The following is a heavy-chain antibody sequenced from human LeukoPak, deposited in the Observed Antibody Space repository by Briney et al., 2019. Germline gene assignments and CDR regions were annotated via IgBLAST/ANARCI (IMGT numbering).Heavy chain of an antibody. CDR2: FSGSGDTT. CDR1: GFTFSFYG. D-gene: IGHD3-22*01. CDR3: AKASLNYYDSRGYDFDY. Sequence: GGSLRLSCAASGFTFSFYGMNWVRQAPGKGLEWVSFFSGSGDTTYYADSVKGRFTISRDNSQNTLYLQMNSLRAEDTAVYYCAKASLNYYDSRGYDFDYWGQGTLVTVSS. V-gene: IGHV3-23*01. J-gene: IGHJ4*02.